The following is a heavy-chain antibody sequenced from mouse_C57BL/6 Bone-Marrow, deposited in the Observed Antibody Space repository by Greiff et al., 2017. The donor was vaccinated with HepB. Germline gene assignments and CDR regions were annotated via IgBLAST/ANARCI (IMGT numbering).Heavy chain of an antibody. CDR3: AREDFTGDAY. J-gene: IGHJ3*01. D-gene: IGHD4-1*01. V-gene: IGHV1-52*01. CDR2: IDPSDSET. Sequence: QVQLQQSGAELVRPGPSVKLSCKASGYTFTSYWMHWVKQRPIQGLEWIGNIDPSDSETHYNQKFKDKATLTVDKSSSTAYMQLSSLTSEDSAVYYCAREDFTGDAYWGQGTLVTVSA. CDR1: GYTFTSYW.